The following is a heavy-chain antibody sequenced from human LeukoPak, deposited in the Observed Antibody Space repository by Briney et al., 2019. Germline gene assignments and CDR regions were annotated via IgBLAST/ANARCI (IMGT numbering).Heavy chain of an antibody. D-gene: IGHD6-19*01. J-gene: IGHJ4*02. V-gene: IGHV4-4*02. Sequence: PSETLSLTCAVSGGSLSSSNWRSWVRQPPGKGLEWIGEIYHSGSTNYNPSLKSRVTISVDKSKNQFSLKLSSVTAADTAVYYCASTLNGIAVAGTVYWGQGTLVTVSS. CDR1: GGSLSSSNW. CDR3: ASTLNGIAVAGTVY. CDR2: IYHSGST.